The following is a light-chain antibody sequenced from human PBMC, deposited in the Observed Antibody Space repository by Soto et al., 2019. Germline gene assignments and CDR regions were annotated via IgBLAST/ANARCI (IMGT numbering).Light chain of an antibody. J-gene: IGKJ1*01. V-gene: IGKV1-5*03. CDR3: QHWVDYMWT. CDR1: QSISSW. CDR2: KAS. Sequence: DIHLTQSPSTLSASVGDRVTITCRASQSISSWLAWYQQKPGKAPKLLIYKASTLERGVPSRFSGSGSGTELTLTISRLQPDDFATYYCQHWVDYMWTVGEGTKVEIK.